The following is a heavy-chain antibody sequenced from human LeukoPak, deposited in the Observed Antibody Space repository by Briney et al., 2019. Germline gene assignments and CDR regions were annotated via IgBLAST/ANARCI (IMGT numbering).Heavy chain of an antibody. CDR2: INGDNGNT. J-gene: IGHJ4*02. V-gene: IGHV1-3*01. D-gene: IGHD6-19*01. CDR3: ARSYSSGWCDY. CDR1: GYTFTTCA. Sequence: GASVKVSCTASGYTFTTCAMHWGRQAPGQRLEWMGWINGDNGNTKYSQKFQGRVTISRDTSASTAYMELSSLRSEDTAVYYCARSYSSGWCDYWGQGTLVTVSS.